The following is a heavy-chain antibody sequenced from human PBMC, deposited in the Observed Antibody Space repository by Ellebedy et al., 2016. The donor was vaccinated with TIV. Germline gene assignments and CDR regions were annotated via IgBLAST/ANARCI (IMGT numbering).Heavy chain of an antibody. V-gene: IGHV3-33*01. CDR3: ARANYDDKWRMIAFDL. D-gene: IGHD4-23*01. CDR1: GFGFRHFG. Sequence: GESLKISCAASGFGFRHFGMHWVRQAPGKGLEWVAFIWNDGTNEHYVDSVKGRFTISRDNSMDTLFLQVNSLRAEDTAMYYCARANYDDKWRMIAFDLWGQGTMVTVSS. J-gene: IGHJ3*01. CDR2: IWNDGTNE.